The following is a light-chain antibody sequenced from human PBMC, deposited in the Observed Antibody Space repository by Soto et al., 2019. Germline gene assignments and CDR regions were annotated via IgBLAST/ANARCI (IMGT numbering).Light chain of an antibody. J-gene: IGLJ1*01. CDR2: DVS. Sequence: QSVLTQPASVSGSPGQSITISCSGSSSDVGAYNYVSWYQQHPGKAPKLMIYDVSNRPSGVSSRFSGSKSGDTASLTISGLQAEDEADYYCCSHTITKTDVFGSGTKVTVL. V-gene: IGLV2-14*01. CDR1: SSDVGAYNY. CDR3: CSHTITKTDV.